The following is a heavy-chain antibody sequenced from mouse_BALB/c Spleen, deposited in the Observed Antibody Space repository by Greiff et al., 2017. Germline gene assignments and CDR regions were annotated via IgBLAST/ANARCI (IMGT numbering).Heavy chain of an antibody. J-gene: IGHJ1*01. CDR3: ARKRRTTVVATNWYFDV. V-gene: IGHV1-80*01. D-gene: IGHD1-1*01. CDR1: GYAFSSYW. CDR2: IYPGDGDT. Sequence: LQESGAELVRPGSSVKISCKASGYAFSSYWMNWVKQRPGQGLEWIGQIYPGDGDTNYNGKFKGKATLTADKSSSTAYMQLSSLTSEDSAVYFCARKRRTTVVATNWYFDVWGAGTTVTVSS.